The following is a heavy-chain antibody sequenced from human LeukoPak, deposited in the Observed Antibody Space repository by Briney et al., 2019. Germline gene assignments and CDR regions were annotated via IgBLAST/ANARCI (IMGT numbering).Heavy chain of an antibody. Sequence: SETLSLTCTVSGGSISPLYWGWIRKPPGKGLEFIGYIYYSGTTNLNPSLRSRLTLSVDTSKNQFSLKLSSVTAADTAMYYCARGGVAAKYYFDYWGPGTLVTVSS. D-gene: IGHD3-10*01. J-gene: IGHJ4*02. CDR1: GGSISPLY. V-gene: IGHV4-59*11. CDR2: IYYSGTT. CDR3: ARGGVAAKYYFDY.